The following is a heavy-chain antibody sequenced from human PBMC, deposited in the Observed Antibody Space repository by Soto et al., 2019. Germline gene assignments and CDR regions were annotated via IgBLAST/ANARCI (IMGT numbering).Heavy chain of an antibody. V-gene: IGHV4-59*02. CDR1: GRSVTSYY. D-gene: IGHD3-22*01. CDR2: IYDNGIS. J-gene: IGHJ4*02. Sequence: QEVLQESGPGLVKPSETLSLTCSVSGRSVTSYYWSWVRQPPGKGLEWIGYIYDNGISSQNPSLKSLDTMSADKARTQFTVKLTSVTGADTAVYYCARTYDSNGYASEFDSWGQGILVTVTS. CDR3: ARTYDSNGYASEFDS.